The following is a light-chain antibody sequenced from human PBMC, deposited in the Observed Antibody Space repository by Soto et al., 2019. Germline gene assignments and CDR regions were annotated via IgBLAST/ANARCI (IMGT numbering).Light chain of an antibody. CDR2: AAS. Sequence: AIQMTQSPSSLSASVGDRVTITCRASQGIRNDLGWYQQKPGKAPKLLICAASSLQSGVPSRLSGSGSGPDFTLTISSLQPEDFATYYCLQDYNYPPTFGGGTKVEIK. V-gene: IGKV1-6*01. CDR3: LQDYNYPPT. CDR1: QGIRND. J-gene: IGKJ4*01.